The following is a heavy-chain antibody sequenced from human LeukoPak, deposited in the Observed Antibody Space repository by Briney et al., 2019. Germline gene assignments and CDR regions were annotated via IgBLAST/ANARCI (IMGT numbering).Heavy chain of an antibody. CDR3: AASGYSYGLQKY. Sequence: SETLSLTCAVSGYSISSGYYWGWIRQPPGKGLEWIGSIFHSGTTYYNPSLQSRVTISVDTSKNQFSLKLGSVTAADTAVYYCAASGYSYGLQKYWGQGTLVTVSS. D-gene: IGHD5-18*01. CDR2: IFHSGTT. J-gene: IGHJ4*02. CDR1: GYSISSGYY. V-gene: IGHV4-38-2*01.